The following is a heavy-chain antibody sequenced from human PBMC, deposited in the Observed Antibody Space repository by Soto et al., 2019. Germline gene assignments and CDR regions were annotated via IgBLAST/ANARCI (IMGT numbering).Heavy chain of an antibody. CDR3: AAYVDTAMDLYYGMDV. J-gene: IGHJ6*02. D-gene: IGHD5-18*01. CDR2: IYYSGST. Sequence: QLQLQESGPGLVKPSETLSLTCTVSGGSISRSSYYWGWIRQPPGKGLEWIGSIYYSGSTYYNPSLKSRVPLSVDTSKNQFSLKLSSVTAADTAVYYCAAYVDTAMDLYYGMDVWGQGTTVTVSS. V-gene: IGHV4-39*01. CDR1: GGSISRSSYY.